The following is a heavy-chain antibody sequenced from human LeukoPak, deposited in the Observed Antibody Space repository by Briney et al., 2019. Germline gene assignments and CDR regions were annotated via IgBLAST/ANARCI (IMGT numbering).Heavy chain of an antibody. J-gene: IGHJ4*02. CDR1: GGAFSNYF. CDR2: INDSGST. V-gene: IGHV4-34*01. D-gene: IGHD2-2*01. Sequence: PSETLSLTCAVSGGAFSNYFWTWIRQPPGKGLEWIAEINDSGSTNSNSSLRRRVAISLDTPTTQFSLRMNSVTAPETAVYYSERGQYCSTTTCYSTRRYFDFWGQGTLVTVSS. CDR3: ERGQYCSTTTCYSTRRYFDF.